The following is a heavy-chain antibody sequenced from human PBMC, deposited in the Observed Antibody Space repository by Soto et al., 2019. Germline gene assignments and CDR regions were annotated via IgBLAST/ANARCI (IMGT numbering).Heavy chain of an antibody. Sequence: QVQLVESGGGVVQPGRSLRLSCAASGFTFSSYGMHWVRQAPGKGLEWVAVISYDGSNKYYADSVKGRFTISRDNSKNPLYLQMNSLRAEDTAVYYCAKEGGGSYYTGVGYYYYYGMDVWGQGTTVTVSS. CDR1: GFTFSSYG. CDR2: ISYDGSNK. CDR3: AKEGGGSYYTGVGYYYYYGMDV. J-gene: IGHJ6*02. D-gene: IGHD1-26*01. V-gene: IGHV3-30*18.